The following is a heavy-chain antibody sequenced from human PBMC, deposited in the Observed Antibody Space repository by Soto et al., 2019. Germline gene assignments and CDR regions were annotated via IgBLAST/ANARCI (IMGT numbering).Heavy chain of an antibody. CDR1: GFTFSSYA. Sequence: PGGSLRLSCAASGFTFSSYAMSWVRQAPGKGLEWVSAISGSGGSTYYADSVKGRFTISRDNSKNTLYLQMNSLRAEDTAVYYCAKDVGHCSSTSCYFLRQPVGPNFDYWGQGTLVTVSS. CDR2: ISGSGGST. J-gene: IGHJ4*02. D-gene: IGHD2-2*01. V-gene: IGHV3-23*01. CDR3: AKDVGHCSSTSCYFLRQPVGPNFDY.